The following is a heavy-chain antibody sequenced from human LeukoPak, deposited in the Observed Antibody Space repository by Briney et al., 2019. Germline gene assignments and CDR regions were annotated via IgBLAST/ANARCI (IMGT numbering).Heavy chain of an antibody. V-gene: IGHV1-2*02. CDR2: INPNSGGT. CDR3: ARDRTGVFPEYFQH. D-gene: IGHD3-16*01. Sequence: ASVKVSCKASGYTFTGYYMHWVRQAPGQGLEWMGWINPNSGGTNYAQKFQGRVTMTRDTSISTAYMELSRPRSDDTAVYYCARDRTGVFPEYFQHWGQGTLVTVSS. CDR1: GYTFTGYY. J-gene: IGHJ1*01.